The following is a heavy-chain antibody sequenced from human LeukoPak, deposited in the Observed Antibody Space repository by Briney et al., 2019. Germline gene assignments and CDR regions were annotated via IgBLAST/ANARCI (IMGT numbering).Heavy chain of an antibody. CDR1: GGSFSGYY. D-gene: IGHD5-12*01. V-gene: IGHV4-34*01. Sequence: SETLSLTCAVYGGSFSGYYWSWIRQPPGKGLEWIGEINHSGSTNYNPSLKSRVTISVDTSKNRFSLKLSSVTAADTAVYCCARQWLRWSSDAFDIWGQGTMVTVSS. J-gene: IGHJ3*02. CDR2: INHSGST. CDR3: ARQWLRWSSDAFDI.